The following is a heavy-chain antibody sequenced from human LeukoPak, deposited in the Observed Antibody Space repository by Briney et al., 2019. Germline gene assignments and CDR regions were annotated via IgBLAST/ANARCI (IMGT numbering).Heavy chain of an antibody. CDR1: GYTFTSYY. CDR2: INPSGGST. D-gene: IGHD1-14*01. J-gene: IGHJ4*02. V-gene: IGHV1-46*01. CDR3: ARGGPDTTRDFRYFDY. Sequence: ASVKVSSKASGYTFTSYYMHWERQAPGQGLEWMGIINPSGGSTSYAQKFQGRVTMTRDTSTSTVYMELSSLRSEDTAVYYCARGGPDTTRDFRYFDYWGQGTLVTVSS.